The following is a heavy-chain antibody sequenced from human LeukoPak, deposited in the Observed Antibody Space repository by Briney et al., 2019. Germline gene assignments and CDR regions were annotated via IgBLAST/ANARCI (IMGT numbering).Heavy chain of an antibody. J-gene: IGHJ3*02. Sequence: AGGSLRLSCAASGFTFSRFSMNWVRQAPGKGLEWVSSISSSGTYIYYADSVKGRFTISRDSAKNSLYLQMNSLRAEDTAVYYCARIQLWPGYAFDIWGQGTMVTVSS. V-gene: IGHV3-21*01. CDR1: GFTFSRFS. D-gene: IGHD5-18*01. CDR2: ISSSGTYI. CDR3: ARIQLWPGYAFDI.